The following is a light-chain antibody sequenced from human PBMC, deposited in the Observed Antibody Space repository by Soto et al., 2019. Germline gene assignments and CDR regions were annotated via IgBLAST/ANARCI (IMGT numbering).Light chain of an antibody. CDR2: GAS. CDR1: QSVSSN. CDR3: QQYNNWPRT. J-gene: IGKJ1*01. Sequence: ELLMTQSPAPLAVSPGERATLPCGASQSVSSNLAWYQQKPGQAPRLLIYGASTRATGIPARFSGSGSGTEFTLTISSLPSEDFELYYCQQYNNWPRTFGQGTKVDIK. V-gene: IGKV3-15*01.